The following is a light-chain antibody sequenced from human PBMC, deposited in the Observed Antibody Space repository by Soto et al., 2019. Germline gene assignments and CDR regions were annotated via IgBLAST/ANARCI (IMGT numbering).Light chain of an antibody. CDR2: KAS. CDR3: QHYNSYSEA. J-gene: IGKJ1*01. Sequence: DIQMTQSPSTLSASIGDRVTFACRASQTISSWLAWYQQKPGKAPKLLIYKASTLKSGVPSRFSGSGSGTEFTLTISSLQPDDFATYYCQHYNSYSEAFGQGTKVDIK. V-gene: IGKV1-5*03. CDR1: QTISSW.